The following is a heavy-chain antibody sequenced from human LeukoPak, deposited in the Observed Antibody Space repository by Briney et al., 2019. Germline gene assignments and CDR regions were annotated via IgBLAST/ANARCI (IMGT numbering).Heavy chain of an antibody. V-gene: IGHV3-15*01. D-gene: IGHD4-23*01. CDR3: TPVTVEDRGF. CDR1: GFIFNKAW. CDR2: IKSNNDGGTT. J-gene: IGHJ4*02. Sequence: PGGSLRLSCAASGFIFNKAWMNWVRQAPGKGPEWVGRIKSNNDGGTTDYASPVEGRFIISRDDSKNTIYLQMNRLIIDDTAIYYCTPVTVEDRGFWGQGTLVTVSS.